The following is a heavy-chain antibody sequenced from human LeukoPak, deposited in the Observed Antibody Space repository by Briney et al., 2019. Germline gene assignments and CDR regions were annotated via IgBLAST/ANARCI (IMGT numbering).Heavy chain of an antibody. D-gene: IGHD3-10*01. J-gene: IGHJ4*02. V-gene: IGHV5-51*01. CDR3: ARLRSYYGSGSYYNPLDY. Sequence: GESLKISCKGSGYSFTNYWIGWVRQMPGKGLEWMGIIYPGDSDTRYSPSFQGQVTISADKSISTAYLQWSSLKASDTAMYYCARLRSYYGSGSYYNPLDYWGQGTLVTVSS. CDR1: GYSFTNYW. CDR2: IYPGDSDT.